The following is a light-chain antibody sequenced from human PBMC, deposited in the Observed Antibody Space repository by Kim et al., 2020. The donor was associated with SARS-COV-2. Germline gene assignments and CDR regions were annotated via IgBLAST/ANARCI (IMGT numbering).Light chain of an antibody. CDR1: KLGDKY. CDR2: KDS. V-gene: IGLV3-1*01. CDR3: QAWDSSTAV. Sequence: SGSPGQTASITCSGDKLGDKYACWYQQKPGQSPVLVIYKDSKRPSGIPERFSGSNSGNTATLTISGTQAMDEADYYCQAWDSSTAVFGGGTKVTVL. J-gene: IGLJ3*02.